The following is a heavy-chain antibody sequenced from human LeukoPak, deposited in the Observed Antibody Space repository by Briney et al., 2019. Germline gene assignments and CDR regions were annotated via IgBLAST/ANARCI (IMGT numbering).Heavy chain of an antibody. CDR3: ARVIPASLKQWLVRDV. D-gene: IGHD6-19*01. V-gene: IGHV4-59*01. Sequence: PSETLSLTCTVSGGSISSYYWSWIRQPPGKGLEWIGYIYYSGSTNYNPSLKSRVTISVDTSKNQFSLKLSSVTAADTAVYYCARVIPASLKQWLVRDVWGKGTTVTVSS. CDR1: GGSISSYY. CDR2: IYYSGST. J-gene: IGHJ6*04.